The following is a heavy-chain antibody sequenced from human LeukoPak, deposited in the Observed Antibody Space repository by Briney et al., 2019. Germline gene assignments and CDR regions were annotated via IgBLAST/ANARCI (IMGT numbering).Heavy chain of an antibody. Sequence: GGSLRLSCVASGESGFTFHHYAFSWVRQAPGKGLEWISVIGGGGGDIHYADSVKGRFTISRDNFKNTLYLEMNSLRTEDTAVYYCTKDKRGYDRFFDYWGQGTLVTVSS. J-gene: IGHJ4*02. CDR1: GESGFTFHHYA. CDR3: TKDKRGYDRFFDY. CDR2: IGGGGGDI. D-gene: IGHD3-3*01. V-gene: IGHV3-23*01.